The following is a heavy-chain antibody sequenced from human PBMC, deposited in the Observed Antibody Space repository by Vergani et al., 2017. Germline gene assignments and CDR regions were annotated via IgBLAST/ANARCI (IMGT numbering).Heavy chain of an antibody. CDR3: ARRGSVVGAFDI. Sequence: EVQLVESGGGLVKPGGSLRLSCAASGFTFSSYSMNWVRQAPGKGLEWVSSISSSSSYIYYADSVKGRFTISRDNAKNSLYLQMNSLRAEDTAVYYCARRGSVVGAFDIWGQGTMVTVSS. V-gene: IGHV3-21*01. CDR2: ISSSSSYI. J-gene: IGHJ3*02. CDR1: GFTFSSYS. D-gene: IGHD2-2*01.